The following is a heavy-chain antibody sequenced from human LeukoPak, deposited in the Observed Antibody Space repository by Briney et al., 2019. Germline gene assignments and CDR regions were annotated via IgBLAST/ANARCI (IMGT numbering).Heavy chain of an antibody. CDR1: GFTFSSYG. J-gene: IGHJ3*02. Sequence: GGSLRLSCAASGFTFSSYGMHWVRQAPGKGLEWVAVISYDGSNKYYADSVKGRFTISRDNSKNTLYLQMNSLRAEDTAVYYCAKPGTGWGAFDIWGQGTMATVSS. D-gene: IGHD3/OR15-3a*01. V-gene: IGHV3-30*18. CDR2: ISYDGSNK. CDR3: AKPGTGWGAFDI.